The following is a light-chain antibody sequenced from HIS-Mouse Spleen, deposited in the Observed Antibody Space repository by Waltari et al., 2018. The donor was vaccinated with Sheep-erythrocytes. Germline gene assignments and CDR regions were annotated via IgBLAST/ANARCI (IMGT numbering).Light chain of an antibody. V-gene: IGLV2-11*01. CDR3: CSYAGSYNHV. J-gene: IGLJ1*01. Sequence: QSALTQPRSVSGSPGQSVTISCTGTSSDVGGYNYVSWYQQHPGKAPKLMIYDVSKRASGIPARVSGSKSGNTASLTISGLQAEDEADYYCCSYAGSYNHVFATGTKVTVL. CDR2: DVS. CDR1: SSDVGGYNY.